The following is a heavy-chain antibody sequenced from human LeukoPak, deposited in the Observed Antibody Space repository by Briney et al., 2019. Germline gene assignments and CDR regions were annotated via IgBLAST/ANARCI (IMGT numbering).Heavy chain of an antibody. CDR3: ARRYCSGGSCYSGLDY. CDR1: GGSITNYY. D-gene: IGHD2-15*01. J-gene: IGHJ4*02. V-gene: IGHV4-59*01. Sequence: SETLSLTCTVSGGSITNYYWSWIRQPPGKGLEWIGYIYSSGSTNYNPSLKSRVTISVDTSKNQFSLKLSSVTAADTAVYYCARRYCSGGSCYSGLDYWGQGTLVTVSS. CDR2: IYSSGST.